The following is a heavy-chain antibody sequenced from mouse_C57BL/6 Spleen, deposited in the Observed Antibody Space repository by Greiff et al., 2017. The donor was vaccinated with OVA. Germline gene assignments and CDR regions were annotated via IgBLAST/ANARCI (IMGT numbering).Heavy chain of an antibody. V-gene: IGHV3-6*01. J-gene: IGHJ1*03. D-gene: IGHD1-1*01. CDR2: ISYDGSN. Sequence: EVHLVESGPGLVKPSQSLSLTCSVTGYSITSGYYWNWIRQFPGNKLEWMGYISYDGSNNYNPSLKNRISITRDTSKNQFFLKLNSVTTEDTATYYCARGPAVVAHWYFDVWGTGTTVTVSS. CDR1: GYSITSGYY. CDR3: ARGPAVVAHWYFDV.